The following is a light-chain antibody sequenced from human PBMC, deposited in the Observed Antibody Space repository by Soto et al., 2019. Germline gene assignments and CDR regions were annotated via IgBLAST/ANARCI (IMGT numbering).Light chain of an antibody. CDR3: AAWDDSRRGRV. CDR1: NSNIGSNA. Sequence: QSVLTQPPSVSGTPGQRVTISCSGSNSNIGSNAVSWYQQLPGTAPKSLIYSNNQRPSGVPDRISGSKSGTSASLAISGLRSEDEAEYYCAAWDDSRRGRVFGGGTQLTVL. J-gene: IGLJ2*01. V-gene: IGLV1-44*01. CDR2: SNN.